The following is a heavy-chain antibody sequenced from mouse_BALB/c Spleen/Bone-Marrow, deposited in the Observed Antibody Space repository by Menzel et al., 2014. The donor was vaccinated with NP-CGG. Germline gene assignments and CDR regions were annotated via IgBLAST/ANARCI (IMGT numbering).Heavy chain of an antibody. J-gene: IGHJ4*01. CDR3: AKLDYGSSYAMDY. Sequence: LALTGASVKISCKASGYSFTGYYMYWVKQSHGKSLEWIGYISCFNGATNFNQKFKGKATFTVDTSSSTAYMQFNSLTSEDSAVYYCAKLDYGSSYAMDYWGQGTSVTVSS. CDR1: GYSFTGYY. D-gene: IGHD1-1*01. V-gene: IGHV1S34*01. CDR2: ISCFNGAT.